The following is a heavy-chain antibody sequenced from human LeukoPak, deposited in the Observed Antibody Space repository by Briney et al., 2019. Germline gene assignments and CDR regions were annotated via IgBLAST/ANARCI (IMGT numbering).Heavy chain of an antibody. CDR2: STSMSGTI. Sequence: GGSLRLSCVASGFTFRSYSMNWVRQAPGKGLEWVSSSTSMSGTIYYADSVKGRFTISRDNAKNSLFLQMSSLRVEDTAVYYCARESSGIAATDKIDFWGQGTLVTVSS. V-gene: IGHV3-21*01. CDR3: ARESSGIAATDKIDF. J-gene: IGHJ4*02. CDR1: GFTFRSYS. D-gene: IGHD6-13*01.